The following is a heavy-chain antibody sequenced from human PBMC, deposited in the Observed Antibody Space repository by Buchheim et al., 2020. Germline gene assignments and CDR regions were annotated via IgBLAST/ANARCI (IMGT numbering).Heavy chain of an antibody. J-gene: IGHJ4*02. CDR1: GFTFNRNG. D-gene: IGHD6-13*01. CDR2: VSYDGDKK. V-gene: IGHV3-30*18. Sequence: QVQLVESGGGVVQPGRPLRLSCAASGFTFNRNGMHWVRQAPGKGLEWVAVVSYDGDKKYYVDSVKGRFTIYRDNSKNTVYLQMNSLRAEDTAVYYCAKDVRSEAAAMDSWGQGT. CDR3: AKDVRSEAAAMDS.